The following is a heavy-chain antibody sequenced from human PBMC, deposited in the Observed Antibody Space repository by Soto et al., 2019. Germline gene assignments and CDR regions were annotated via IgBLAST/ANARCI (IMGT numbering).Heavy chain of an antibody. CDR3: AAVGEYCSGGSCTFDY. CDR1: GFTFTSSA. Sequence: SVKVSCKASGFTFTSSAMQWVRQARGQRLEWIGWIVVGSGNTNYAQKFQERVTITRDMSTSTAYMELSSLRSEDTAVYYCAAVGEYCSGGSCTFDYWGQGTLVTVSS. D-gene: IGHD2-15*01. V-gene: IGHV1-58*02. CDR2: IVVGSGNT. J-gene: IGHJ4*02.